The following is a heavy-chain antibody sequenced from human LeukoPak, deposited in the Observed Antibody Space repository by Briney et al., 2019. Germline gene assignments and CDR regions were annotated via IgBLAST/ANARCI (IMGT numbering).Heavy chain of an antibody. V-gene: IGHV6-1*01. CDR2: TYYRSKWYN. CDR1: GDSVSSNSAA. J-gene: IGHJ4*02. D-gene: IGHD4-23*01. CDR3: ARDLGYGGNSPFDY. Sequence: SQTLSLTCAISGDSVSSNSAAWNWIRQSPSRGLEWLGRTYYRSKWYNDYAVSVKSRITINPDTSMQQFSLQLNSVTPEDTAVYYCARDLGYGGNSPFDYWGQGTLVTVSS.